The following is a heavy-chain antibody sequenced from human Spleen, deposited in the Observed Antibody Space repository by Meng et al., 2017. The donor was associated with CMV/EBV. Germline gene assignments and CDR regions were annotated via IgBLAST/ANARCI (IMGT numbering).Heavy chain of an antibody. J-gene: IGHJ5*02. V-gene: IGHV4-34*01. Sequence: VQLQQWGAGLLKPSETLSLTCAVYGGSFSGYYWSWIRQPPGKGLEWIGEINHSGSTNYNPSLKSRVTISVDTSKNQFSLKLSSVTAADTAVYYCARGSRALFDPWGQGTLVTVSS. CDR1: GGSFSGYY. CDR3: ARGSRALFDP. CDR2: INHSGST.